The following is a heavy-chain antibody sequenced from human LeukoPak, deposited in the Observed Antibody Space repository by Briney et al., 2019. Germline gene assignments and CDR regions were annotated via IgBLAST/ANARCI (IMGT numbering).Heavy chain of an antibody. Sequence: GGSLRLSCAASGFTFTTFAMTWVRRAPGKGLEWVSGISSSGGTTYYADSVKGRFTISRDNSKNTLYLQMNSLRGEDTAVYYCAKEDPGATFDYWGQGTLVTVSS. CDR1: GFTFTTFA. CDR3: AKEDPGATFDY. V-gene: IGHV3-23*01. J-gene: IGHJ4*02. CDR2: ISSSGGTT. D-gene: IGHD1-26*01.